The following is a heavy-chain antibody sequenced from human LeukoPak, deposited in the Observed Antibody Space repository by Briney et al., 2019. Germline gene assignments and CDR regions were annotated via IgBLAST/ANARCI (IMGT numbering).Heavy chain of an antibody. Sequence: GGSLRLSCAASGFTVSSNYMSWVRQAPGKGLEWVSVIYSGGRTYYADSVKGRFTISRDNSKNTLYLQMNSLRAEDTAVYYCARESRDRYPHAFDIWGQGTMVTVSS. V-gene: IGHV3-53*01. CDR3: ARESRDRYPHAFDI. D-gene: IGHD1-14*01. CDR1: GFTVSSNY. J-gene: IGHJ3*02. CDR2: IYSGGRT.